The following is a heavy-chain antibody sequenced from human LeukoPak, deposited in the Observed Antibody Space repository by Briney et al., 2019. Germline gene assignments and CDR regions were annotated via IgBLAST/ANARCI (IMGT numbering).Heavy chain of an antibody. CDR3: AKDSCSSTSCYELLPFDY. J-gene: IGHJ4*02. D-gene: IGHD2-2*01. CDR1: GFTFRSYS. V-gene: IGHV3-23*01. Sequence: PGGSLRLSCAASGFTFRSYSVSWVGQAQWKWLAWHSAISGSGGSTYYADFVKGRFTISRDNSKNTLYLQMNSLRAEDTAVYYCAKDSCSSTSCYELLPFDYWGQGTLVTVYS. CDR2: ISGSGGST.